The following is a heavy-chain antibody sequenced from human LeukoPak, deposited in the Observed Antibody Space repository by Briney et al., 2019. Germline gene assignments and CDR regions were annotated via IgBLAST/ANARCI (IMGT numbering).Heavy chain of an antibody. V-gene: IGHV3-20*04. Sequence: GGSLRLSCAASGFTFDDYAMHWVRQAPEEGLEWISVISGNDGRIHYADSVKGRFTISRDNAKDSLYLQMNSLRAEDTAVYYCARGLSSTWGQGTLVTVSS. D-gene: IGHD6-13*01. CDR3: ARGLSST. CDR2: ISGNDGRI. J-gene: IGHJ5*02. CDR1: GFTFDDYA.